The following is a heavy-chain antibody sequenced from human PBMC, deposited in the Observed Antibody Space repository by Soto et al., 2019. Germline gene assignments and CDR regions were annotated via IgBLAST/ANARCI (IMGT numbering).Heavy chain of an antibody. V-gene: IGHV4-59*01. D-gene: IGHD3-3*01. Sequence: SELMCLTWTVAGGSIGSYYWSWIRQTTGKGLEWIGYIYYSGSTNYNPSLKSRVTISVDTSKNQFSLKLSSVTAADTAVYYCARGNGVQARKYYDFWSGYSNGMDVWGQRTTVTVSS. CDR1: GGSIGSYY. J-gene: IGHJ6*02. CDR3: ARGNGVQARKYYDFWSGYSNGMDV. CDR2: IYYSGST.